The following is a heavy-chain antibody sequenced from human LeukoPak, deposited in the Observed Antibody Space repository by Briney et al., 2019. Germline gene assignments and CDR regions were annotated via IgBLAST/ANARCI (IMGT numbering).Heavy chain of an antibody. D-gene: IGHD3-3*01. Sequence: PGGSLRLSCAVSGFTFNNHAMSWVRQAPGKGLEWVSSISAGGGSTYYADSVKGRFTISRDNSKNTLYLQMNSLRAEDTAVYYCAKKGRRDFWSGLDYSGQGTLVTVSS. CDR1: GFTFNNHA. CDR2: ISAGGGST. V-gene: IGHV3-23*01. J-gene: IGHJ4*02. CDR3: AKKGRRDFWSGLDY.